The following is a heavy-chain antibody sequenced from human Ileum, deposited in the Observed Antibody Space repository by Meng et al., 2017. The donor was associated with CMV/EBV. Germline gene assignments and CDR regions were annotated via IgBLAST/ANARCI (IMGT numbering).Heavy chain of an antibody. CDR1: YVSISGYS. CDR3: AREKSSCTSSTCYGVDS. J-gene: IGHJ4*02. Sequence: QLERQESGPSLVKPSEPLSLSFIVLYVSISGYSWSWIRQPAGKGLEWIGRIDKSGTTHYNPSLKSRVTLSLDTSKDQFSLKLTSVTAADTAVYYCAREKSSCTSSTCYGVDSWGQGTLVTVSS. D-gene: IGHD2-2*01. CDR2: IDKSGTT. V-gene: IGHV4-4*07.